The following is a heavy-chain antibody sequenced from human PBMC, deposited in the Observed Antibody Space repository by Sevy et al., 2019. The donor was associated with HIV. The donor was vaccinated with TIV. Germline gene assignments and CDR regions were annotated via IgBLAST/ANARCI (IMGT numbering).Heavy chain of an antibody. Sequence: SETLSLTCTVSGGSISSYYWSWIRQSPGKGLEWIGYIYYSGSTNYNPSLKSRLTISVDTSKNQFSLKLSSVTAADTAVYYCARETAKYYYGSGSYYNVFDYWGQGTLVTVSS. J-gene: IGHJ4*02. D-gene: IGHD3-10*01. CDR2: IYYSGST. V-gene: IGHV4-59*01. CDR1: GGSISSYY. CDR3: ARETAKYYYGSGSYYNVFDY.